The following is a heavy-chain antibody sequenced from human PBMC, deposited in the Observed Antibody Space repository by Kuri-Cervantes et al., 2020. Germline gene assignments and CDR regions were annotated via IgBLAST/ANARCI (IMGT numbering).Heavy chain of an antibody. CDR3: ARHVTGYGYPPYFDY. J-gene: IGHJ4*02. D-gene: IGHD5-18*01. Sequence: GGSLRLSCKASTFTFSNFAMSWVRQAPGKGLEWVSFITTTSNTIYYADSVKGRFTISRDNAKNSLYLQMNSLRAEDTAVYYCARHVTGYGYPPYFDYWGQGTLVTVSS. V-gene: IGHV3-48*01. CDR1: TFTFSNFA. CDR2: ITTTSNTI.